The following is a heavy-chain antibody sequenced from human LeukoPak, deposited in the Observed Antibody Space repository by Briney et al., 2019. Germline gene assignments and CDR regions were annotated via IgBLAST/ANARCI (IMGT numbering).Heavy chain of an antibody. V-gene: IGHV1-18*04. J-gene: IGHJ4*02. D-gene: IGHD2-15*01. CDR2: ISTYNGNT. CDR3: ARDATDY. CDR1: GYTFTSYY. Sequence: GASVKVSCKASGYTFTSYYMHWVRQAPGQGLEWMGWISTYNGNTDYSQKLQGRVTMTTDTSTTTAYMEVRSLRSDDTAVYYCARDATDYWGQGTLVTVSS.